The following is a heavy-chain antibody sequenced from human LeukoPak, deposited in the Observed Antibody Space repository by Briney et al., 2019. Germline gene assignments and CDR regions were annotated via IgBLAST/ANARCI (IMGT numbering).Heavy chain of an antibody. CDR3: ARLSTVTTSFDY. CDR2: IYHSGST. J-gene: IGHJ4*02. CDR1: GGSISSYY. Sequence: PSETLSLTCTVSGGSISSYYWSWIRQPPGKGLEWIGYIYHSGSTNYNPSLKSRVTMSVDTSKNQFSLKLSSVTAADTAVYYCARLSTVTTSFDYWGQGTLVTVSS. D-gene: IGHD4-17*01. V-gene: IGHV4-59*12.